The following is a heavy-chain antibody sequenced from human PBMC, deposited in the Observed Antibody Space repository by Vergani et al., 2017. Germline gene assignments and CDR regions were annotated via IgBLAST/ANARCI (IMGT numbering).Heavy chain of an antibody. CDR1: GYTFTGYY. J-gene: IGHJ2*01. Sequence: QVQLVQSGAEVKKPGASVKVSCKASGYTFTGYYMHWVRQAPGQGLEWMGWINPNSGGTNYAQKFQGRVTMTRDTSISTAYMELSRLRSDDTAVYYCARDMGYSGSYRTPWYFDLWGRGTLVTVSS. CDR2: INPNSGGT. D-gene: IGHD1-26*01. V-gene: IGHV1-2*02. CDR3: ARDMGYSGSYRTPWYFDL.